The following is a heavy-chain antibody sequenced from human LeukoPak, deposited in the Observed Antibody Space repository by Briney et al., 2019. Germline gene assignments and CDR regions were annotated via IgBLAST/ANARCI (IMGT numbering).Heavy chain of an antibody. V-gene: IGHV3-48*01. CDR2: ISSSSSTI. CDR3: ARDEGYCSSTSCSPFDY. Sequence: GGSLRLSCAASGFTFSSYSMNWVRQAPGKGLEWVSYISSSSSTIYYADSVKGRFTISRDNAKNSLYLQMNSLRAEDTAVYYCARDEGYCSSTSCSPFDYWGQGTLVTVSS. D-gene: IGHD2-2*01. CDR1: GFTFSSYS. J-gene: IGHJ4*02.